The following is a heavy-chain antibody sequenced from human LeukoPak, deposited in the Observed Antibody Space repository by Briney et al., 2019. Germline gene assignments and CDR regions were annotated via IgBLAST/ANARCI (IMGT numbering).Heavy chain of an antibody. D-gene: IGHD3-16*01. CDR1: GYTFTIYY. CDR3: ARDCVKVYGYYYMDV. CDR2: INPSGGST. Sequence: ASVKVSCKASGYTFTIYYIHWVRQAPGQGLEWMGLINPSGGSTNYAQKFQGRVTMTRDTSTSTVYMELSSLRSEDTAVYYCARDCVKVYGYYYMDVWGKGTTVTISS. V-gene: IGHV1-46*01. J-gene: IGHJ6*03.